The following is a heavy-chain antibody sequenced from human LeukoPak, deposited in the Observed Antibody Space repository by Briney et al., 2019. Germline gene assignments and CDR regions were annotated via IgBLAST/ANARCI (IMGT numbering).Heavy chain of an antibody. CDR2: IYYSGST. CDR1: GGSISSSSYY. V-gene: IGHV4-39*01. Sequence: SETLSLTCTVSGGSISSSSYYWGWIRQPPGKGLEWIGSIYYSGSTHYNPSLKSRVTISVDTSKNQFSLKLSSVTAADTAVYYCARRYCDILTGYQRFDYWGQGSLVTVSS. J-gene: IGHJ4*02. CDR3: ARRYCDILTGYQRFDY. D-gene: IGHD3-9*01.